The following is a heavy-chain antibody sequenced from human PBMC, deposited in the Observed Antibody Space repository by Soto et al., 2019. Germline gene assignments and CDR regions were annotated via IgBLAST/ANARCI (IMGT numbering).Heavy chain of an antibody. V-gene: IGHV1-58*02. CDR2: IVVGSGNT. J-gene: IGHJ4*02. Sequence: SVKVSCKASGYTFTSYYMQWVRQARGQRLEWIGWIVVGSGNTNYAQKFQERVTITRDMSTSTAYMELSSLRSEDTAVYYCAAGETNDYWGQGTLVPVSS. CDR1: GYTFTSYY. D-gene: IGHD3-16*01. CDR3: AAGETNDY.